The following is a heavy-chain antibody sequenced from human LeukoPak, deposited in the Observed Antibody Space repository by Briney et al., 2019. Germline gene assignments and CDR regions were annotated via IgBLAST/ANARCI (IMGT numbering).Heavy chain of an antibody. Sequence: SETLSLTCTVSGGSISSYYRSWIRQPPGKGLEWVGYIYTSGSTNYNPSLKSRVTISVDTSKNQFSLKLSSVTAADTAVYYCARESSSFNWFDPWGQGTLVTVSS. CDR1: GGSISSYY. J-gene: IGHJ5*02. D-gene: IGHD6-13*01. V-gene: IGHV4-4*09. CDR3: ARESSSFNWFDP. CDR2: IYTSGST.